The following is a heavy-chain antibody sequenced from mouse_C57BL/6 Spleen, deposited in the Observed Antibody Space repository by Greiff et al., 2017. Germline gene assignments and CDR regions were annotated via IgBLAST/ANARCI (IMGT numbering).Heavy chain of an antibody. V-gene: IGHV5-6*02. D-gene: IGHD2-4*01. Sequence: EVKLVESGGDLVKPGGSLKLSCAASGFTFSSYGMSWVRQTPDKRLEWVATISSGGSYTYYPDSVKGRFTISRDNAKNTLYLQMSSLTSEDTAMYYGGRRGDYDEIAFAYWGQGTLVTVSA. CDR2: ISSGGSYT. CDR1: GFTFSSYG. CDR3: GRRGDYDEIAFAY. J-gene: IGHJ3*01.